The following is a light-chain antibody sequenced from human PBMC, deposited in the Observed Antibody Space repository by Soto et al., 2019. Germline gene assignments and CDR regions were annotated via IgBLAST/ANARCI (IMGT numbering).Light chain of an antibody. J-gene: IGLJ1*01. CDR1: SSDVGGYNY. V-gene: IGLV2-14*01. CDR2: DVS. Sequence: QSVLTQPASVSGSPGQSITISCTGTSSDVGGYNYVSWYQQHPGKAPKFMIYDVSNQPSGVSNRFSGSKSGNTASLTISGLQAEDEADYYCCSYTTSNTRQIVFGTGTKVT. CDR3: CSYTTSNTRQIV.